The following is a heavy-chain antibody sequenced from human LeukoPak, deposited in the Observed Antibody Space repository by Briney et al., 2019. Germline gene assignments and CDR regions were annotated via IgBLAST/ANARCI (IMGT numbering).Heavy chain of an antibody. CDR1: GVTFSSYA. Sequence: GGALRLSCAASGVTFSSYARHWVRQAPGKGLEYVSAISSNGGSTYYANSVKGRFTISRDNSKNTLYLQMGSLRAEDMAVYYCASGYDSPYYYGMDVWGQGTTVTVSS. D-gene: IGHD5-12*01. CDR2: ISSNGGST. V-gene: IGHV3-64*01. J-gene: IGHJ6*02. CDR3: ASGYDSPYYYGMDV.